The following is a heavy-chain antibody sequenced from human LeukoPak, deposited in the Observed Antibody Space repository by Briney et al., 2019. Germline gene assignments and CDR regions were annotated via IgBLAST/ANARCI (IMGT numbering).Heavy chain of an antibody. V-gene: IGHV4-34*01. J-gene: IGHJ4*02. CDR3: AIMRSSSWPN. CDR1: GGSFSGYY. CDR2: INHSGST. Sequence: SETLSLTCAVYGGSFSGYYWSWIRQPPGKGLEWIGEINHSGSTNYYPSLKSRVTISVDTSKNQFSLKLSSVTAADTAVYYCAIMRSSSWPNWGQGTLVTVSS. D-gene: IGHD6-13*01.